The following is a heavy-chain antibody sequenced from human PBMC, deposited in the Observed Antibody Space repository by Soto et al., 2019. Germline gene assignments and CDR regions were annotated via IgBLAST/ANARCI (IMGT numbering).Heavy chain of an antibody. D-gene: IGHD1-26*01. CDR2: ISGSGGST. CDR1: GFTFSSYA. J-gene: IGHJ4*02. Sequence: HPGGSLRLSCSVSGFTFSSYAMSWVRQAPGKGLEWVSAISGSGGSTCYADSVKGRFTISRDNSKNTLYLQMNSLRAEDTAVYYCAKGIKVHYGSYYAYFDYWGQGTLVTVSS. V-gene: IGHV3-23*01. CDR3: AKGIKVHYGSYYAYFDY.